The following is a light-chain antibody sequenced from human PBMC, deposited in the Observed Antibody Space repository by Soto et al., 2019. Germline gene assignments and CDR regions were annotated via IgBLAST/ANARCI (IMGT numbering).Light chain of an antibody. CDR3: QQRSNWPIFT. CDR2: GAS. Sequence: EIVMTQSPAALSVSPGERTTLSCRASQSVGSNLAWYQQKPGQAPRLLIYGASTRATGMSARFSGIGSGTEFTLTISSLQSEDFAVYYCQQRSNWPIFTFGPGTKVDIK. J-gene: IGKJ3*01. CDR1: QSVGSN. V-gene: IGKV3-15*01.